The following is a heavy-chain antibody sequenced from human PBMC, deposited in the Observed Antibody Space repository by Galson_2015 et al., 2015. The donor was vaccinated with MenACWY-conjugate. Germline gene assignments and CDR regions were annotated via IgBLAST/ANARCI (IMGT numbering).Heavy chain of an antibody. CDR3: ARGGFTYGDDFDI. J-gene: IGHJ3*02. CDR2: IWSDGNSK. D-gene: IGHD5-18*01. CDR1: GFTFSSYG. Sequence: SLRLSCAASGFTFSSYGMHWVRRAPGKGLEWVTVIWSDGNSKYYVDSVKSRFTISADKSISTGYLQWSSLKASDTVMYYCARGGFTYGDDFDISGPGTMVPVSS. V-gene: IGHV3-33*01.